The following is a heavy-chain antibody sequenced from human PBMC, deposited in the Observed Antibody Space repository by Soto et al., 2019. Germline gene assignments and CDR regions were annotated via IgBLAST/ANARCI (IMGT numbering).Heavy chain of an antibody. CDR2: IWYDGSNK. D-gene: IGHD6-13*01. CDR3: ARDLIVASSSSWHRFDY. Sequence: PGGSLRLSCAASGFTFSSYGMHWVRQAPGKGLEWVAVIWYDGSNKYYADSVKGRFTISRDNSKNTLYLQMNSLRAEDTAVYYCARDLIVASSSSWHRFDYWGQGTLVTVSS. V-gene: IGHV3-33*01. CDR1: GFTFSSYG. J-gene: IGHJ4*02.